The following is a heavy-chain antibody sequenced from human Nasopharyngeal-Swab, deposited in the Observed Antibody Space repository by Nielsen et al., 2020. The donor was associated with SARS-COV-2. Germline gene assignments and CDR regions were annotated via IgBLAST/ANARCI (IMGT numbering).Heavy chain of an antibody. D-gene: IGHD2-2*01. CDR3: VRDTNRYVYGNGAAFDH. V-gene: IGHV3-9*02. CDR1: GFTSDENA. J-gene: IGHJ4*02. Sequence: GGSLRLSCIPSGFTSDENAIHWVRQGPGKGLEWVSGISLDTVGVGSVDSVVGRFTISRNSAKTPVYLHMTNFTLGDTARYYCVRDTNRYVYGNGAAFDHWGQGTQVTVSA. CDR2: ISLDTVGV.